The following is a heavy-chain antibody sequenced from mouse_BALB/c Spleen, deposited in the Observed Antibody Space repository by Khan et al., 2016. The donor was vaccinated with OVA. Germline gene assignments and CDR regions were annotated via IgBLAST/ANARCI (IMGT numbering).Heavy chain of an antibody. CDR1: GFTFSSFG. Sequence: EVELVESGGGLVQPGGSRKLSCAASGFTFSSFGIHWVRQAPKKGLEWVAYISSGSSTIYYVDTVKGRFTISRDIPKNTLFLQMPSLRSEDTAMYYCERSRGNCHWYFDVWGAGTSVTVSS. D-gene: IGHD2-1*01. V-gene: IGHV5-17*02. J-gene: IGHJ1*01. CDR3: ERSRGNCHWYFDV. CDR2: ISSGSSTI.